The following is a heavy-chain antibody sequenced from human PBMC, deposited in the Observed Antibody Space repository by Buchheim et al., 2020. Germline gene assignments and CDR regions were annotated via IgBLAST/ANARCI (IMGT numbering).Heavy chain of an antibody. D-gene: IGHD6-13*01. CDR2: IYYSWST. CDR1: GGSISSSSYY. CDR3: ARGIAAAGPFFDY. Sequence: QLQLQESGPGLVKPSETLSLTCTVSGGSISSSSYYWGWIRQPPGKGLEWIGSIYYSWSTYYNPSLKSRVTISVDTSKNQFSLKLSSVTAADTAVYYCARGIAAAGPFFDYWGQGTL. J-gene: IGHJ4*02. V-gene: IGHV4-39*01.